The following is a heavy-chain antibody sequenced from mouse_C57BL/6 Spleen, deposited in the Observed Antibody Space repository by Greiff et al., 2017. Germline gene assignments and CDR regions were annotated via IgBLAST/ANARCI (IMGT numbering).Heavy chain of an antibody. J-gene: IGHJ1*03. V-gene: IGHV10-1*01. CDR1: GFSFNTYA. D-gene: IGHD2-3*01. CDR2: IRSKSNNYAT. Sequence: VQLKQSGGGLVQPKGSLKLSCAASGFSFNTYAMNWVRQAPGKGLEWVARIRSKSNNYATYYADSVKDRFTISRDDSESMLYLQMNNLKTEDTAMYYCVRQADGYFLYWYFDVWGTGTTVTVSS. CDR3: VRQADGYFLYWYFDV.